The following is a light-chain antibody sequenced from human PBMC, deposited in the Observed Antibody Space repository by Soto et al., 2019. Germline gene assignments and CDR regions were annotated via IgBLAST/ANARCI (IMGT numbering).Light chain of an antibody. CDR2: TND. Sequence: QSVLTQPPSASGNPGQMVTISCSGSSSNIGTSSVHWYKHLPGTAPKPLIYTNDQRPSGVPDRFSGSKSGTSASLAISGLQSEDEADYYCAVWDDSLNGHVFGAGTKVTVL. J-gene: IGLJ1*01. CDR3: AVWDDSLNGHV. V-gene: IGLV1-44*01. CDR1: SSNIGTSS.